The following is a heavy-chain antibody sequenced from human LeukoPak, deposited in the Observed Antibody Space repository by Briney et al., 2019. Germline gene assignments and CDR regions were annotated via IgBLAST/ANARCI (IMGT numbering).Heavy chain of an antibody. CDR3: ARISTVTTSRAYYYYYYMDV. CDR1: GGSISNYY. D-gene: IGHD4-17*01. CDR2: IYTSGST. V-gene: IGHV4-4*07. J-gene: IGHJ6*03. Sequence: PSETLSLTCTVSGGSISNYYWSWIRQPAGKGLEWIGRIYTSGSTNYNPSLKSRVTMSVDTSKNQFSLKLSSVTAADTAVYYCARISTVTTSRAYYYYYYMDVWGKGTTVTVSS.